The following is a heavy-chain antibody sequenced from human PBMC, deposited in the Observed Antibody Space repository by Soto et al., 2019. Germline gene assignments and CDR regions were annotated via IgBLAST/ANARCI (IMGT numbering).Heavy chain of an antibody. CDR1: GGTFRNYP. CDR2: ILPLTDVA. CDR3: ARSTLGVLNYFAP. D-gene: IGHD1-7*01. V-gene: IGHV1-69*02. J-gene: IGHJ5*02. Sequence: QVQLVQSGTEVKKAGSSVKVSCKASGGTFRNYPINWVRQAPGQGLEWMGSILPLTDVADDAQKFQARLTLSADRSTSPAYTEVSGLTSEDTAMYLCARSTLGVLNYFAPWGQGTLVNVSS.